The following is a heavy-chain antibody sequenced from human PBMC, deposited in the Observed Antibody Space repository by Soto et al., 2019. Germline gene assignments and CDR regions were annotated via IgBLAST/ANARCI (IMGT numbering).Heavy chain of an antibody. CDR1: GYIFTTYW. V-gene: IGHV5-51*01. D-gene: IGHD4-17*01. Sequence: GESLKISCQVSGYIFTTYWRAWVRQTPGKGLEWMGIIYPFDSDTRYGPSFQGQVTISVDKSVNTAYLQWSALRASDTGMYYCTRPRDYGDFDAFDIWGQGTMVTVS. CDR2: IYPFDSDT. CDR3: TRPRDYGDFDAFDI. J-gene: IGHJ3*02.